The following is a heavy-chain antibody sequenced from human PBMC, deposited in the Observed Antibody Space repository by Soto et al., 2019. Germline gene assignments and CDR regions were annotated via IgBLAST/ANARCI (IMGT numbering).Heavy chain of an antibody. D-gene: IGHD6-13*01. Sequence: ASVKVACKASGYTFTGYYMHWVRQAPGQGLEWMGWISAYNGNTNYAQKFQGRVTMTTDTSTSTAYMELRSLRSDDTAVYYCARGIEAAYDYWGQGTLVTVSS. J-gene: IGHJ4*02. CDR2: ISAYNGNT. CDR3: ARGIEAAYDY. V-gene: IGHV1-18*04. CDR1: GYTFTGYY.